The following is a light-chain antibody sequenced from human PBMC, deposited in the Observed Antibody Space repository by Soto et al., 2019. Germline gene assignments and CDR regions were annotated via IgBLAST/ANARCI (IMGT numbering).Light chain of an antibody. CDR3: QQYYTTPPT. V-gene: IGKV4-1*01. Sequence: DIVMTQSPDSLAVSLGERATINCKSSQSVLYSFNNNNYLAWYQQKPGQPPKLLIYWASTRESGVPDRFSGNGSGTDFTLTSSSLQAEDVAVYYCQQYYTTPPTFGQGTRLEIK. CDR2: WAS. J-gene: IGKJ5*01. CDR1: QSVLYSFNNNNY.